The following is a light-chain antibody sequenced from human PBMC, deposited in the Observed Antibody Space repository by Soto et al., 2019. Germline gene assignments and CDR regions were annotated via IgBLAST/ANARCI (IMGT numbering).Light chain of an antibody. V-gene: IGKV3-20*01. Sequence: EIVLTQSPGTLSLSPGERATLSCRASQSVTSSYLAWWQQKPGQAPRLLIYGASSRATGIPDRFSGSGSGTDFTLTISRLEPEDFGVYFCQQYGSSPTRFGQGTKVEIK. CDR2: GAS. CDR3: QQYGSSPTR. CDR1: QSVTSSY. J-gene: IGKJ1*01.